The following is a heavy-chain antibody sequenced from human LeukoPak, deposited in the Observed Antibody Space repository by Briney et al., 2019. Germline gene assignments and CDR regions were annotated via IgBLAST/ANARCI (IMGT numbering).Heavy chain of an antibody. CDR1: GFSFSGHW. CDR3: ARGPNSNWSGLDF. D-gene: IGHD6-6*01. CDR2: ISPTGSTT. Sequence: GGSLRLSCTASGFSFSGHWMHWARQLPGKGLGWVSRISPTGSTTSYADSVKGRFTVSRDNAKNTLYLQVNNLRAEDTAVYYCARGPNSNWSGLDFWGQGTLLTVSS. J-gene: IGHJ4*02. V-gene: IGHV3-74*01.